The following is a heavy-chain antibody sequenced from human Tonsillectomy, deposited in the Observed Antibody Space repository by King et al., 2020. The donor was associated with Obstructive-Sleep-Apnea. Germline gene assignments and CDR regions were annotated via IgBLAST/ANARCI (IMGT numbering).Heavy chain of an antibody. Sequence: QLQESGPGLVKPSETLSLTCTVSGDALSSSSYYWGWIRQPPGKGLEWIGGIYYLVCTYYNPSLKSRVTISVDTSKNQFCLKLGSVTAADTAVYYCATHTTAWRPVDSWGQGTLVTVSS. CDR2: IYYLVCT. CDR1: GDALSSSSYY. V-gene: IGHV4-39*01. CDR3: ATHTTAWRPVDS. J-gene: IGHJ4*02. D-gene: IGHD1-14*01.